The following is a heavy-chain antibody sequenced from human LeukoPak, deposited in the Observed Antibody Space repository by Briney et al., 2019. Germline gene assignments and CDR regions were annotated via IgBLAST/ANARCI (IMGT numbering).Heavy chain of an antibody. CDR3: ARAPPSAAGYYYGMDV. CDR1: GESLNSYY. J-gene: IGHJ6*02. V-gene: IGHV4-34*01. Sequence: SETLSLTCAVYGESLNSYYWSWVRQPPGEGLEWIGEIYESGTTEYNPSLKSRVTISMVPSKQQFPLSLSSVTAADTAEYYCARAPPSAAGYYYGMDVWGQGTTVTVSS. CDR2: IYESGTT. D-gene: IGHD6-13*01.